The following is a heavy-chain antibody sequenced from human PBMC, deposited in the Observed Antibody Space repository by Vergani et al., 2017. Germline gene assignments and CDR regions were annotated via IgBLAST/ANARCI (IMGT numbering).Heavy chain of an antibody. Sequence: EVELVQSGPEMRKPGESLKISCKGSDYSFGNYWIGWVRQMPGKGLEWMGIIYPADSDTRYSPSFQGQVTISADKSISTAFLQWDSLKASDTALYYCARHTTYTDSWGQGTLVTVSS. CDR2: IYPADSDT. D-gene: IGHD1-1*01. CDR1: DYSFGNYW. V-gene: IGHV5-51*01. CDR3: ARHTTYTDS. J-gene: IGHJ4*02.